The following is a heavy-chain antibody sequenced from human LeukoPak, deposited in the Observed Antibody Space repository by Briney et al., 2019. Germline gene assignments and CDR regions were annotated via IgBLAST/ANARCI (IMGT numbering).Heavy chain of an antibody. CDR2: IRSKAYGGTT. D-gene: IGHD3-9*01. V-gene: IGHV3-49*04. J-gene: IGHJ6*02. Sequence: GGSLRLSCTASGFTFGDYAMSWVRQAPGKGLEWVGFIRSKAYGGTTEYAASVKGRFTISRDDSKSIAYLQMNSLKTEDTAVYYCTRVDLTGYRVYYGMDVWGQGTTVIVSS. CDR1: GFTFGDYA. CDR3: TRVDLTGYRVYYGMDV.